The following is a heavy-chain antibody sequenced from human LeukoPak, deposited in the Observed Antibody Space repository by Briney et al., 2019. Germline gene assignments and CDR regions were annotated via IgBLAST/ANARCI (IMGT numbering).Heavy chain of an antibody. J-gene: IGHJ5*02. CDR1: GGSFSNSG. V-gene: IGHV1-69*04. D-gene: IGHD4-17*01. CDR2: IIPIVGEA. Sequence: APVKVSCKASGGSFSNSGFSWVRQAPGQGLEWLGRIIPIVGEAHYAQNVQGTVTITADKSTNTTFLELSRLRFEDTAVYYCARGEDDYGDKGWFDPWGQGTLVTVSS. CDR3: ARGEDDYGDKGWFDP.